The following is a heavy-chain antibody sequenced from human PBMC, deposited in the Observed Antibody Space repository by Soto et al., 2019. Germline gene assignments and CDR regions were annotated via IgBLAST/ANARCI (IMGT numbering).Heavy chain of an antibody. CDR3: AVSVAGPTAIAY. V-gene: IGHV3-74*01. J-gene: IGHJ4*02. CDR1: GLTISSYW. D-gene: IGHD6-19*01. CDR2: INGDGSRT. Sequence: EVQLVESGGGLVQPGESLRLSCVVSGLTISSYWMHWVRQAPGKGLVWVSGINGDGSRTNYADSEKGRFTTSRDNAKNTLYLEVNTLRGKNTAEYYCAVSVAGPTAIAYWGQGTVVTVSS.